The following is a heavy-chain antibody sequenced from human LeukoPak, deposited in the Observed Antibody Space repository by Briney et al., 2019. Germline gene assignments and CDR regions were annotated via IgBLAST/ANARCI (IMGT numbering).Heavy chain of an antibody. CDR1: GGSISSYY. Sequence: SSETLSLTCTVSGGSISSYYWSWIRQPPGKGLERIGYIYYSGSTNYNPSLKSRVTISVDTSKNQFSLKLSSVTAADTAVYYCARAFYGDFDYWGQGTLVTVSS. CDR2: IYYSGST. J-gene: IGHJ4*02. CDR3: ARAFYGDFDY. D-gene: IGHD4-17*01. V-gene: IGHV4-59*01.